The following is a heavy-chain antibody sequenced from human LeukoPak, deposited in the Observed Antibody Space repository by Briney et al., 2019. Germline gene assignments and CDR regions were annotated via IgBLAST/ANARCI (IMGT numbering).Heavy chain of an antibody. J-gene: IGHJ5*02. V-gene: IGHV1-69*01. Sequence: ASVKVSCKASGGTFSSYAISWVRQAPGQGLEWMGGTIPIFGTANYAQKFQGRVTITADESTSTAYMELSSLRSEDTAVYYCARADPYDFWSGYADHNWFDPWGQGTLVTVSS. D-gene: IGHD3-3*01. CDR2: TIPIFGTA. CDR1: GGTFSSYA. CDR3: ARADPYDFWSGYADHNWFDP.